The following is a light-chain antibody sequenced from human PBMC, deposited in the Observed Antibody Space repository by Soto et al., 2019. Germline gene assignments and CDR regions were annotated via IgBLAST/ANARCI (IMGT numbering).Light chain of an antibody. CDR1: QSISSY. CDR2: DAS. J-gene: IGKJ4*01. Sequence: EVVMTQSPATLSLSPGERATLSCRASQSISSYLVWYQQKPGQAPRLLIYDASNRAAGIPARFSGSGSGTDFTLTISSLEPEDFAVYYCQQRGTWPLLTFGGGTKVDIK. V-gene: IGKV3-11*01. CDR3: QQRGTWPLLT.